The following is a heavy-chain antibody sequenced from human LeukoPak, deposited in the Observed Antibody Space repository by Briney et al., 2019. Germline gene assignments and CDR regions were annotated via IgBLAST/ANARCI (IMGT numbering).Heavy chain of an antibody. D-gene: IGHD5-18*01. CDR3: AKDLRLLNYYFDY. Sequence: QPGASLRLSCAASGFTFGSYAMSWVRQAPGKGLEWVSAISGSGGSTYYADSVKGRFTISRDNSKNTLYLQMNSLRAEDTAVYYCAKDLRLLNYYFDYWGQGTLVTVSS. V-gene: IGHV3-23*01. CDR1: GFTFGSYA. J-gene: IGHJ4*02. CDR2: ISGSGGST.